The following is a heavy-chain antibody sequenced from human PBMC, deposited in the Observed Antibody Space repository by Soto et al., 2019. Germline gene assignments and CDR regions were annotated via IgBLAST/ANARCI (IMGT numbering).Heavy chain of an antibody. CDR3: TTDQLSRRAFDV. V-gene: IGHV3-53*01. J-gene: IGHJ3*01. CDR1: GFTVSSNY. Sequence: GGSLRLSCAASGFTVSSNYMSWVRQAPGKGLEWVSVIYSGGSTYYAVPVKGRFTISRDDSENTLYLQMNSLTTDDTALYYCTTDQLSRRAFDVWGQGTMVTVSS. CDR2: IYSGGST. D-gene: IGHD3-16*02.